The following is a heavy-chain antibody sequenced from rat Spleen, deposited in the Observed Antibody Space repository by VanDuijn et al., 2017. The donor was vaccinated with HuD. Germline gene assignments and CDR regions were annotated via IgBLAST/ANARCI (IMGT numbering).Heavy chain of an antibody. D-gene: IGHD1-11*01. V-gene: IGHV5-58*01. CDR1: GFTFSSYW. CDR3: AKDREGGYAFEH. J-gene: IGHJ2*01. CDR2: INTDGGTT. Sequence: EVQLVETGGGLVQPGRSLKLSCVASGFTFSSYWMYWIRQAAGKGLEWVPSINTDGGTTYYPDSVKARFTNSRDNAENIVYLQMNSLRSEDTATYYCAKDREGGYAFEHWGQGVMVTVSS.